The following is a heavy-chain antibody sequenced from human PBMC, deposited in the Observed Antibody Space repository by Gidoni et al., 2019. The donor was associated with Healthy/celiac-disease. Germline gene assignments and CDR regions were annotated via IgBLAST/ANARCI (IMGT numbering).Heavy chain of an antibody. CDR1: GFTFSSYC. Sequence: QVQLVESGGGVVQPGRSLRLSCAASGFTFSSYCMHWVRQAPGKGLEWVAVIWYDGSNKYYADSVKGRFTISRDNSKNTLYLQMNSLRAEDTAVYYCARSEDGGGSIVAIPGESYFDYWGQGTLVTVSS. V-gene: IGHV3-33*01. CDR2: IWYDGSNK. CDR3: ARSEDGGGSIVAIPGESYFDY. D-gene: IGHD5-12*01. J-gene: IGHJ4*02.